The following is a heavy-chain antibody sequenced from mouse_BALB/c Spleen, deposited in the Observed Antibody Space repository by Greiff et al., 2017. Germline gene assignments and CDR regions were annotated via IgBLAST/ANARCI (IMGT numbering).Heavy chain of an antibody. Sequence: EVNVVESGGGLVQPGGSLKLSCAASGFTFSSYGMSWVRQTPDKRLELVATINSNGGSTYYPDSVKGRFTISRDNAKNTLYLQMSSLKSEDTAMYYCARPTATWFAYWGQGTLVTVSA. CDR2: INSNGGST. V-gene: IGHV5-6-3*01. CDR1: GFTFSSYG. D-gene: IGHD1-2*01. CDR3: ARPTATWFAY. J-gene: IGHJ3*01.